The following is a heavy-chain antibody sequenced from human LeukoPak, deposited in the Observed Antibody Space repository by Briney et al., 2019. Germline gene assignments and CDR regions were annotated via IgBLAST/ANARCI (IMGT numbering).Heavy chain of an antibody. CDR3: ARNVVLAAPTHHYYYGMDV. CDR1: GYTFTGYY. D-gene: IGHD6-6*01. Sequence: ASVKVSCKASGYTFTGYYMHWVRQAPGQGLEWMGWINPNSGGTNYAQKFQGWVTMTRDTSISTAYMELSRLRSDDTAVYYCARNVVLAAPTHHYYYGMDVWGQGTTVTVSS. J-gene: IGHJ6*02. V-gene: IGHV1-2*04. CDR2: INPNSGGT.